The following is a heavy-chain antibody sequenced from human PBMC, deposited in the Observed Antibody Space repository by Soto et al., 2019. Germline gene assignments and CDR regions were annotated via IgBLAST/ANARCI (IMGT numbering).Heavy chain of an antibody. J-gene: IGHJ6*02. V-gene: IGHV1-69*13. CDR1: GGTLSSYA. CDR2: IIPIFGTA. CDR3: ARDTGYSYGSYYYGMDV. D-gene: IGHD5-18*01. Sequence: SEKVSCKASGGTLSSYAISWVRQAPGQGLEWMGGIIPIFGTANYEQKFQGRVTITADESTSTAYMELSSLRSEDTAVYYCARDTGYSYGSYYYGMDVWGQGTTVTVSS.